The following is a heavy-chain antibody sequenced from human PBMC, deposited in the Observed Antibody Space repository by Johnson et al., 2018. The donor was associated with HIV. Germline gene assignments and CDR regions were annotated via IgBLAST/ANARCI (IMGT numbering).Heavy chain of an antibody. J-gene: IGHJ3*02. Sequence: QVQLVESGGGVVQPGRSLSLSCAASGFTFSSYAMYWVRQAPGKGLEWVAFISYDGSNKYYADSVKGRFTISRDNSKNTLYLQMNSLRAEDTAVYYCARVIRLGAVRLRHACDIWGQGTMVTVSS. D-gene: IGHD4-17*01. CDR1: GFTFSSYA. CDR3: ARVIRLGAVRLRHACDI. V-gene: IGHV3-30-3*01. CDR2: ISYDGSNK.